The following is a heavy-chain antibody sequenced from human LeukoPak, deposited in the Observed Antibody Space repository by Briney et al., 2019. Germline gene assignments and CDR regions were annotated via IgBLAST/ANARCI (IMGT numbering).Heavy chain of an antibody. CDR1: GFTFSSYA. J-gene: IGHJ3*02. CDR3: ARDDRGGSGTYYCAFDI. V-gene: IGHV3-66*02. D-gene: IGHD3-10*01. Sequence: GGSLRLSCAASGFTFSSYAMSWVRQAPGKGLEWVSLISGGGSTYYTDSVKGRFTISRDNSKNTVYLQMNSLRPEDTAVYYCARDDRGGSGTYYCAFDIWGLGTMVTVSS. CDR2: ISGGGST.